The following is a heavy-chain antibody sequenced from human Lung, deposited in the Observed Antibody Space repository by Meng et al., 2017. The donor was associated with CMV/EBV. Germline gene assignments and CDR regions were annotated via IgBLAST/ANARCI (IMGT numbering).Heavy chain of an antibody. CDR3: ARDHGPGVVRP. CDR2: IYYSGST. CDR1: GGSISSGDYY. V-gene: IGHV4-30-4*08. J-gene: IGHJ5*02. D-gene: IGHD2-15*01. Sequence: LRLSCTVSGGSISSGDYYWSWIRQPPGKGLEWIGYIYYSGSTYYNPSLKSRVTISVDTSKNQFSLKLSSVTAADTAVYYCARDHGPGVVRPWGQGTLVTVSS.